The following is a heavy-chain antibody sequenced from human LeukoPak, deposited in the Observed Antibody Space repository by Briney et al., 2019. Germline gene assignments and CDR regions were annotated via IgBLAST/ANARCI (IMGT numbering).Heavy chain of an antibody. CDR3: ARLLAVAGGDY. V-gene: IGHV4-59*08. J-gene: IGHJ4*02. D-gene: IGHD6-19*01. CDR2: ISYSGSA. Sequence: SETLSLTCSVSGDSNSLYYWSWIREPTGKGLEWMAYISYSGSANYSPSLKSRVTISVDTSKNQFSLKLGSVTAADTAVYYCARLLAVAGGDYWGQGALVTVSS. CDR1: GDSNSLYY.